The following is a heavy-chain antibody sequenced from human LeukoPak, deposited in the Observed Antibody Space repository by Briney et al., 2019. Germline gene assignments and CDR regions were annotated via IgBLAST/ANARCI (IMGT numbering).Heavy chain of an antibody. D-gene: IGHD3-10*01. CDR1: GFTFSSYW. V-gene: IGHV3-74*01. J-gene: IGHJ4*02. CDR2: INGDGSNI. CDR3: AKDLDSYYYGSGSYIGFDY. Sequence: GGSLRLSCVASGFTFSSYWMHWVRQDPRKGLVWVSRINGDGSNINYADSVRGRFTISRDNSKNTLYLQMNSLRAEDTAVYYCAKDLDSYYYGSGSYIGFDYWGQGTLVTVSS.